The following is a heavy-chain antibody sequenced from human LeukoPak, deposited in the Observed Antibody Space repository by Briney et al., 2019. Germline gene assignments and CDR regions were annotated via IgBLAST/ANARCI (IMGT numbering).Heavy chain of an antibody. CDR1: GYTFTGYY. CDR2: INPNSAGT. CDR3: ARDGIPATGIHEN. D-gene: IGHD6-13*01. J-gene: IGHJ4*02. Sequence: GASVKVSCKASGYTFTGYYIHWVRQAPGQGLEWMGWINPNSAGTNYAQRFQDRVTMTRDTSISAAYMELSRLRSDDTAVYYCARDGIPATGIHENWGQGTLVTVSS. V-gene: IGHV1-2*02.